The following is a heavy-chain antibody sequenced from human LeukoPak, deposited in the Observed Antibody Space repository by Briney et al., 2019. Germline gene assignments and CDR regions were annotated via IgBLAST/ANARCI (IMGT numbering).Heavy chain of an antibody. J-gene: IGHJ5*02. Sequence: PGGSLRLSCAASGFTFSSYAMSWVRQAPGKGLEWVSAISGSDGSTYYADSVKGRFTISRDNSKNTLYLQMNSLRAEDTAVYYCAKQNSSGWYNWFDPWGQGTLVTVSS. V-gene: IGHV3-23*01. CDR3: AKQNSSGWYNWFDP. CDR1: GFTFSSYA. CDR2: ISGSDGST. D-gene: IGHD6-19*01.